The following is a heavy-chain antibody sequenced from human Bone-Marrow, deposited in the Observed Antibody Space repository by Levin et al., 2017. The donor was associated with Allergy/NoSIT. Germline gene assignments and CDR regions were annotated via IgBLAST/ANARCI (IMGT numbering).Heavy chain of an antibody. Sequence: SCAASGFRFDSYSMNWVRQAPGKGLEWVSSITATSRHINYADSVRGRFTISRDNAKNSLYLQMNSLRAEATAAYYCARDQRYYRGDDAVDLWGQGTMVRVSS. V-gene: IGHV3-21*01. CDR1: GFRFDSYS. D-gene: IGHD2-15*01. CDR2: ITATSRHI. J-gene: IGHJ3*01. CDR3: ARDQRYYRGDDAVDL.